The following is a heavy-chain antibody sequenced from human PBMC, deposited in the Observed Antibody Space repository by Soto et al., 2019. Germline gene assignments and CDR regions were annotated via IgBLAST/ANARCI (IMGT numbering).Heavy chain of an antibody. CDR2: ISYDGSNK. CDR1: GFTFSSYG. Sequence: PGGSLRFSCAASGFTFSSYGMHWVRQAPGKGLEWVAVISYDGSNKYYADSVKGRFTISRDNSKNTLYLQMNSLRAEDTAVYYCAKDRGWYYGMDVWGQGTTVTVSS. V-gene: IGHV3-30*18. D-gene: IGHD5-12*01. J-gene: IGHJ6*02. CDR3: AKDRGWYYGMDV.